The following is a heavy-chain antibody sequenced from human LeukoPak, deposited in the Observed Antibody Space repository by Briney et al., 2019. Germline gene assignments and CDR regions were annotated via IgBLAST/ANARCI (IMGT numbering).Heavy chain of an antibody. CDR3: ARSSMVRGAPAYYFDY. Sequence: ASVKVSCKASGYTFTSYYMHWVRQAPGQGLEWMGIINPSGGSTSYAQKFQGRVTMTRDTSTSTVYMELSSLRSEDTAVYYCARSSMVRGAPAYYFDYWGQGTLVTVSS. CDR2: INPSGGST. J-gene: IGHJ4*02. V-gene: IGHV1-46*01. D-gene: IGHD3-10*01. CDR1: GYTFTSYY.